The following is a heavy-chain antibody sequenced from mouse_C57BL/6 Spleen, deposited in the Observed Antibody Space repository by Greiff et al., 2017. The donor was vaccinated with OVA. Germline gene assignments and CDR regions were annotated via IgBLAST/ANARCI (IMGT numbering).Heavy chain of an antibody. V-gene: IGHV1-64*01. Sequence: QVQLQQPGAELVKPGASVKLSCKASGYTFTSYWMHWVKQRPGQGLEWIGMLHPNSGSTNYNQKFKSKATLTVDKSSCKAYMQLSSLTSGDSAVYYCARLPLCWFAYWGQGTLVTVSA. CDR3: ARLPLCWFAY. CDR1: GYTFTSYW. CDR2: LHPNSGST. J-gene: IGHJ3*01.